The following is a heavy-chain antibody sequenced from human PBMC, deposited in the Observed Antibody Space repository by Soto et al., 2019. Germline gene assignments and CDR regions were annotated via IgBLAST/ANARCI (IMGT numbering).Heavy chain of an antibody. CDR3: AKDIVKYTYGACDY. J-gene: IGHJ4*02. CDR1: GFTFSSYG. CDR2: ISYDGSNN. Sequence: PGGSLRLSCAASGFTFSSYGMYWVRQAPGKGLEWVAAISYDGSNNYHADSVKGRFTISRDNSKNTLYLQLSSLRTEDTAVYYCAKDIVKYTYGACDYWGQGVLVTVSS. V-gene: IGHV3-30*18. D-gene: IGHD5-18*01.